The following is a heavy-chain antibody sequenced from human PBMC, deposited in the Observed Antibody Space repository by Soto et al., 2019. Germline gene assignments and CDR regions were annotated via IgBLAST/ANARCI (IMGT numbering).Heavy chain of an antibody. CDR1: GGTFSSYT. J-gene: IGHJ6*02. V-gene: IGHV1-69*02. CDR3: AIVVVITRYYGMDV. Sequence: QVQLVQSGAEVKKPGSSVKVSCKASGGTFSSYTISWVRQAPGQGLEWMGRIIPILGIANYAQKFQGRVTITADKSTSTAYMELSSLRSEDTAVYYCAIVVVITRYYGMDVWGQGTTVTVSS. CDR2: IIPILGIA. D-gene: IGHD3-22*01.